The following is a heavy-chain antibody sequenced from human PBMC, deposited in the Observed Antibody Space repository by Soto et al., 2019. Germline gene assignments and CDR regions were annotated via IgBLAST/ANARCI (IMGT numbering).Heavy chain of an antibody. CDR1: GYSFTSYW. Sequence: GESLKISCKGSGYSFTSYWIGWVRQMPGKGLEWMGIIYPGDSDTRYSPSFQGQVTISADKSISTAYLQWSSLKASDTAMYYCARTGSGWYEVDWFDPWGQGTLVTVSS. J-gene: IGHJ5*02. D-gene: IGHD6-19*01. CDR2: IYPGDSDT. CDR3: ARTGSGWYEVDWFDP. V-gene: IGHV5-51*01.